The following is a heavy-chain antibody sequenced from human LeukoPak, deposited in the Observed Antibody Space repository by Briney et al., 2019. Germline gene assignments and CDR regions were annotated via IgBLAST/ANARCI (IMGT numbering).Heavy chain of an antibody. V-gene: IGHV4-34*01. Sequence: SETLSLTCAVYGGSFSGYYWSWIRQPPGKGLGWIGEINHSGSTNYNPSLKSRVTISVDTSKNQFSLKLSSVTAADTAVYYCARKPYYYGSGNRYYFDYWGQGTLVTVSS. CDR3: ARKPYYYGSGNRYYFDY. CDR1: GGSFSGYY. CDR2: INHSGST. D-gene: IGHD3-10*01. J-gene: IGHJ4*02.